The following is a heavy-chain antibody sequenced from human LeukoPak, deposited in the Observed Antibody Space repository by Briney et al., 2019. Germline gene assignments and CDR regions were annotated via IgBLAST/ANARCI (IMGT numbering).Heavy chain of an antibody. J-gene: IGHJ6*03. CDR3: ARRYSYAYGYMDV. Sequence: GASVKVSCKASGYTFTGYYMHWVRQAPGQGLEWMGWINPNSGDTNSAQKFQGRVTMTRDMSISTAYMELRRLRSDDTAVYYCARRYSYAYGYMDVWGKGTTVTVSS. CDR2: INPNSGDT. CDR1: GYTFTGYY. V-gene: IGHV1-2*02. D-gene: IGHD3-16*01.